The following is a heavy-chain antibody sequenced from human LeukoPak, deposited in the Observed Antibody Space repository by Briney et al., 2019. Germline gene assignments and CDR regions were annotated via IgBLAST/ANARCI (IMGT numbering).Heavy chain of an antibody. Sequence: GGSLRLSCAASGFTFSSYGMHWVRQAPGKGLEWVAVIWYDGSNKYYADSVKGRFTISRDNSKNTLYLQMNSLRAEDTAVYYCARESLDTAMAMSYYGMDVWGQGTTVTVSS. CDR2: IWYDGSNK. CDR3: ARESLDTAMAMSYYGMDV. J-gene: IGHJ6*02. D-gene: IGHD5-18*01. CDR1: GFTFSSYG. V-gene: IGHV3-33*01.